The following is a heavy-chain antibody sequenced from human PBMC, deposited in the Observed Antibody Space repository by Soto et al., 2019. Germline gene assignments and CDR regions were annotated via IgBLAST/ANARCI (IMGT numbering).Heavy chain of an antibody. CDR2: IKSKAHGGTT. Sequence: GGSLRLSCAASDFILCDAWMKGVRQAPGKGLEWVGRIKSKAHGGTTDYAAPLKGRFTILRDDSKNTLYLQMNSRRAEDTAVYYCAKQYYYDSSGYYSGNYWGQGTLVTVSS. J-gene: IGHJ4*02. D-gene: IGHD3-22*01. V-gene: IGHV3-15*07. CDR1: DFILCDAW. CDR3: AKQYYYDSSGYYSGNY.